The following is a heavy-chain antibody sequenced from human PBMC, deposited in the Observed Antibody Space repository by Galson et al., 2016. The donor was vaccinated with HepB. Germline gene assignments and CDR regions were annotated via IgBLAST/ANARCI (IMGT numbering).Heavy chain of an antibody. CDR2: IPYHGTNI. CDR1: GFSFDSYG. J-gene: IGHJ4*02. V-gene: IGHV3-30*18. CDR3: AKDRHWGTVRPFNFDY. D-gene: IGHD1/OR15-1a*01. Sequence: SLRLSCAASGFSFDSYGMHWVRQAPGRGLEWLTSIPYHGTNIYYAESVRGRFIISRDNSKNTLFLQMNSLRTDDTAVYYCAKDRHWGTVRPFNFDYWGQGSLVTVTS.